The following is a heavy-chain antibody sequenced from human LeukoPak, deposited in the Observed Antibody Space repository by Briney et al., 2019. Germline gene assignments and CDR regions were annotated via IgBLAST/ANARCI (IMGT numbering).Heavy chain of an antibody. CDR1: GFTFSSYG. J-gene: IGHJ4*02. D-gene: IGHD4-11*01. Sequence: PGRSLRLSCAASGFTFSSYGMHWVRQAPGKGLEWVAVISYDGSNKYYADSVKGRFTISRDNSKNTLYLQMNSLRAEDTAVYYCARVTAYSNTYFDYWGQGTLVPVSS. V-gene: IGHV3-30*03. CDR3: ARVTAYSNTYFDY. CDR2: ISYDGSNK.